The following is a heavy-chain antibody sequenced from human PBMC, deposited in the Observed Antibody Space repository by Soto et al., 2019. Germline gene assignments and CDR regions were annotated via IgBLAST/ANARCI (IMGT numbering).Heavy chain of an antibody. CDR2: ISYDGSNK. J-gene: IGHJ4*02. Sequence: QVQLVESGGGVVQPGRSLRLSCAASGFTFSSYGMHWVRQAPGKGLEWVAVISYDGSNKYSEDSVKGRFTISRDNSKNTLLRQMNSLRAEDTAVYYCAKGSTAMTSFAYWGQGTLVTVSS. V-gene: IGHV3-30*18. CDR3: AKGSTAMTSFAY. D-gene: IGHD2-2*01. CDR1: GFTFSSYG.